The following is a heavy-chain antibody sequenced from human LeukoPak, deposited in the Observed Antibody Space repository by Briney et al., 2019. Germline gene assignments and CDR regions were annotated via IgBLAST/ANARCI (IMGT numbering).Heavy chain of an antibody. CDR1: GFTFSNYE. CDR2: ISSCGITM. J-gene: IGHJ4*02. Sequence: PGGSLRLSCAASGFTFSNYEINWVRQAPGKGLEWVSYISSCGITMNYADSVKGRFTISRDNAKNSLYLQMNSLRAEDTAVYYCARGWWSGYDAKLDYWGQGALVTVSS. CDR3: ARGWWSGYDAKLDY. V-gene: IGHV3-48*03. D-gene: IGHD5-12*01.